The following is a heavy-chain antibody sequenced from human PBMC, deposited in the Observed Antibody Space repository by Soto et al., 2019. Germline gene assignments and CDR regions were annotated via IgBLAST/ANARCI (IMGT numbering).Heavy chain of an antibody. CDR2: IKSKTDGGTI. V-gene: IGHV3-15*07. CDR3: TTRGSLGY. CDR1: GFSFSNAW. Sequence: EVQLVESGGGLVKPGESLRLSCAASGFSFSNAWINWVRQAPGKGLEWVGRIKSKTDGGTIDYAAPVKGRYIISRDDSSNTLYLQMNSLKTEDTAVYYCTTRGSLGYWGQGTLVTVSS. D-gene: IGHD2-15*01. J-gene: IGHJ4*02.